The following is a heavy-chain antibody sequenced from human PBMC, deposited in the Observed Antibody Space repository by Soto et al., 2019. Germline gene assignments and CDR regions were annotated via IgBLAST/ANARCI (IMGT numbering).Heavy chain of an antibody. V-gene: IGHV3-53*01. Sequence: GYLRLSCAAAGFTVSSNYLTWVRQAPGEGLKWVSVLYPNGRAFYADSVKGRFTISTDNSQNSVYLLMNTLRAEDTAIYYCARGLGREYQDNRNYFHLDYWGQGTLVTVSS. D-gene: IGHD1-20*01. J-gene: IGHJ4*02. CDR2: LYPNGRA. CDR1: GFTVSSNY. CDR3: ARGLGREYQDNRNYFHLDY.